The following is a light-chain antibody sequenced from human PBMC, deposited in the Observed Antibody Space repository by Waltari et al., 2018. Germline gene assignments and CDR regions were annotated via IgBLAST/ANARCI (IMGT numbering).Light chain of an antibody. CDR3: QQRRNWPRLFT. Sequence: EIVLTQSPAPLSLSPGKRPPLPSRASQSVSSYLAWYQQKPGQTPRLLIYDTSFRAAGIPDRFSGRGSGTDFTLTISSVEPEDSAVYYCQQRRNWPRLFTFGGGTKVEIK. V-gene: IGKV3-11*01. CDR2: DTS. CDR1: QSVSSY. J-gene: IGKJ4*01.